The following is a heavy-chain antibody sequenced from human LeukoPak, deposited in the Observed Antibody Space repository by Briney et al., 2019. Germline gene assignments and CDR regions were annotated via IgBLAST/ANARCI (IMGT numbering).Heavy chain of an antibody. V-gene: IGHV3-23*01. Sequence: GGSLRLSCAASGFTFSSYAMSWVRQAPGKGLEWVSGISGSGGSTYYADSVKGRFTISRDNSKNTLYLQMNSLRAEDTAVYYCAKCSYDILTGCPIWFDPWGQGPWSPSPQ. CDR3: AKCSYDILTGCPIWFDP. D-gene: IGHD3-9*01. CDR2: ISGSGGST. J-gene: IGHJ5*02. CDR1: GFTFSSYA.